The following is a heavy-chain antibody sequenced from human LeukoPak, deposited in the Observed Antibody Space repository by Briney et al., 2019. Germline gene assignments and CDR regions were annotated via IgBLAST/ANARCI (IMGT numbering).Heavy chain of an antibody. CDR1: AFTFSSYA. CDR3: AKDVISDYYFYYMDV. J-gene: IGHJ6*03. Sequence: PGGSLRLSCAASAFTFSSYAMSWVRQAPGKGLEWVSAISGSGGHSYSADSVRGRFTISRDNSKNTLYLQMHSLRAEDTGVYYCAKDVISDYYFYYMDVWGKGTTVIVSS. D-gene: IGHD2-21*01. CDR2: ISGSGGHS. V-gene: IGHV3-23*01.